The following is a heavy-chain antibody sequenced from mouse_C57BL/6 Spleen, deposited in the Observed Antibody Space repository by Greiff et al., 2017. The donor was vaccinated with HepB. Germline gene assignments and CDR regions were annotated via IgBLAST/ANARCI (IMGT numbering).Heavy chain of an antibody. CDR1: GYAFSSYW. Sequence: VKLQESGAELVKPGASVKISCKASGYAFSSYWMNWVKQRPGKGLEWIGQIYPGDGDTNYNGKFKGKATLTADKSSSTAYMQLSSLTSEDSAVYFCARSSSAFDYAMDYWGQGTSVTVSS. J-gene: IGHJ4*01. CDR2: IYPGDGDT. D-gene: IGHD1-1*01. CDR3: ARSSSAFDYAMDY. V-gene: IGHV1-80*01.